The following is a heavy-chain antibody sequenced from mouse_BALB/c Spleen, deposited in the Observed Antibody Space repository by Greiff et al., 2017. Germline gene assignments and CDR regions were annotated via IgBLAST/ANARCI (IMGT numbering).Heavy chain of an antibody. Sequence: QVQLQQPGAELVRPGASVKLSCKASGYSFTSYWMNWVKQRPGQGLEWIGKIHPSDSETRLNQKFKDKATLTVDKSSSTANMQLSSPTSEDSAVYFCSRASFSTSWFAYWGQGTLVTVSA. V-gene: IGHV1-61*01. CDR3: SRASFSTSWFAY. CDR2: IHPSDSET. J-gene: IGHJ3*01. CDR1: GYSFTSYW.